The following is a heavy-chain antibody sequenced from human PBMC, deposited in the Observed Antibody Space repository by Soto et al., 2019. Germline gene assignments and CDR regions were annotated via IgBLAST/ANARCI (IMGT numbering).Heavy chain of an antibody. CDR3: ARAPSLRYIAAAPYGMDV. CDR1: GGSISHYY. J-gene: IGHJ6*02. Sequence: SETLSLTCTVSGGSISHYYWSWIRQPPGKGLEWIGYIYYSGSTNYNPSLKSRVTISVDTSKNQFSLKLSSVTAADTAVYYCARAPSLRYIAAAPYGMDVWGQGTTVTVSS. V-gene: IGHV4-59*01. D-gene: IGHD6-13*01. CDR2: IYYSGST.